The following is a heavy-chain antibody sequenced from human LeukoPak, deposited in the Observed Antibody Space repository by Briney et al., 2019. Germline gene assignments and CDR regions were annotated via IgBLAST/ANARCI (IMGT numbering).Heavy chain of an antibody. V-gene: IGHV1-3*01. CDR1: GYTFTSYA. CDR2: INAGNGNT. J-gene: IGHJ4*02. D-gene: IGHD6-19*01. Sequence: DSVKVSCKASGYTFTSYAMHWVRQAPGQRLEWMGWINAGNGNTKYSQKFQGRVTITRDTSASTAYMELSSLRSEDTAVYYCARDLAPYSSGWYYFDYWGQGTLVTVSS. CDR3: ARDLAPYSSGWYYFDY.